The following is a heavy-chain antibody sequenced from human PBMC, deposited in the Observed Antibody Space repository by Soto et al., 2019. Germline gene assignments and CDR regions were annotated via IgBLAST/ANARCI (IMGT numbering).Heavy chain of an antibody. V-gene: IGHV4-59*01. CDR1: GGSISSYY. J-gene: IGHJ4*02. D-gene: IGHD5-18*01. CDR3: ATLARDTAMVYDY. Sequence: SETLSLTCTVSGGSISSYYWSWIRQPPGKGLEWIGYIYYSGSINYNPSLKSRVTISVDTSKNQFSLKLSSVTAADTAVYYCATLARDTAMVYDYWGQGTLVTVSS. CDR2: IYYSGSI.